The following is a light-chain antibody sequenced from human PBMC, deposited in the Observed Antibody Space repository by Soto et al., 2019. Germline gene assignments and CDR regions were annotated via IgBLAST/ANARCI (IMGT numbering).Light chain of an antibody. J-gene: IGKJ4*01. CDR1: QSIGSW. CDR3: QQYNSYSPLT. V-gene: IGKV1-5*01. Sequence: DIQMTQSPPTLSASVGDRVTITCRASQSIGSWLAWYQQKPGKAPKLLIYDASSLESGVPSRFSGSGSGTEFTLTISSLQPDDFATYYCQQYNSYSPLTFGGGTNVEIK. CDR2: DAS.